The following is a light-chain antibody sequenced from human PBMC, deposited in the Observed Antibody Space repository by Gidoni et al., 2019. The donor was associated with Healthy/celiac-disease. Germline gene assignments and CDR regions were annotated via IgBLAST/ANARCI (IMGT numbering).Light chain of an antibody. V-gene: IGKV1-33*01. Sequence: DIQITQSPSFLSASVGDRVTITCQASQDISNYLNWYQQKPGKAPKLLIYDASNLETGVPSRFSGSGSGTDFTFTISSLQPEDIATYYCQQCDNLPRTFGGGTKLEIK. CDR1: QDISNY. CDR3: QQCDNLPRT. CDR2: DAS. J-gene: IGKJ4*01.